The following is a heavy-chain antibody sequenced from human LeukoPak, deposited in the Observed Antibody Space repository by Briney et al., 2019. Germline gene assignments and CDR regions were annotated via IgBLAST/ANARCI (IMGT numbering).Heavy chain of an antibody. J-gene: IGHJ4*02. CDR1: GFNFRFYI. CDR3: ARVASRYGPPNS. Sequence: GRSLSLSCAASGFNFRFYIMNGVRQAPGKGRECISYISSDAKTVDYADSVKGRFTISRDNAKNSLYLQMNSLSADDTAVYYCARVASRYGPPNSWGQGTLVTVSS. D-gene: IGHD5-18*01. V-gene: IGHV3-48*01. CDR2: ISSDAKTV.